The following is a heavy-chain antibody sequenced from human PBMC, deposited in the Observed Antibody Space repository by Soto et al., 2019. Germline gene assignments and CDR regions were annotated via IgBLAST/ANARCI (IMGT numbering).Heavy chain of an antibody. D-gene: IGHD3-10*01. J-gene: IGHJ3*02. V-gene: IGHV4-39*01. CDR1: GGSISSSSYY. CDR2: IYYSGST. Sequence: RSLTCTVSGGSISSSSYYWGWIRQPPGKGLEWIGSIYYSGSTYYNPSLKSRVTISVDTSKNQFSLKLSSVTAADTAVYYCARGLIWFGELSLYGAFDIWGQGTMVTVS. CDR3: ARGLIWFGELSLYGAFDI.